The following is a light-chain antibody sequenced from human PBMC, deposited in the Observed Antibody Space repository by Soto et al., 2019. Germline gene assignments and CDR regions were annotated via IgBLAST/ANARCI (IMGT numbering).Light chain of an antibody. CDR2: DTS. J-gene: IGKJ4*01. CDR3: QPYNNWPLT. Sequence: EIVLTQSPCTLSLSPGEGATLSCRASESVSISLAWYHHKPGQPPTLLIYDTSTRATGVPTRFSGSRSGAELTITINSLKSEDFAVYYCQPYNNWPLTFGGGTKVDNK. CDR1: ESVSIS. V-gene: IGKV3-15*01.